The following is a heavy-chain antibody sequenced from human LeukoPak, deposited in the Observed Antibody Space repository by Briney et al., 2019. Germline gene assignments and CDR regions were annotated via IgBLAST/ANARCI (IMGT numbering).Heavy chain of an antibody. CDR2: IYYSGST. D-gene: IGHD3-22*01. CDR3: AREYYYDSSGYQEYYFDY. CDR1: GGSISSYY. J-gene: IGHJ4*02. Sequence: SETLSLTCTVSGGSISSYYWSWIRQPPGKGLEWIGYIYYSGSTNYNPSLKSRVTISVDTSKNQFSLKLSSVTAADTAVYYCAREYYYDSSGYQEYYFDYWGQGTLVAVSS. V-gene: IGHV4-59*01.